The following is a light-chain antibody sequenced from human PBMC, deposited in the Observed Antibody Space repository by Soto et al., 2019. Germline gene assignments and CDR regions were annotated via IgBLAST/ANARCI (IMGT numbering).Light chain of an antibody. Sequence: DIQMTQSPSSLSASVGDRVTITCRASQALGDYIAWYQQKPGKAPKLLIYAVSTLQSGVPSRFSGSGSGTEFTRTINSRQPEDVATYHCQKYNSAWWAVGQGTKVEV. V-gene: IGKV1-27*01. CDR1: QALGDY. J-gene: IGKJ1*01. CDR2: AVS. CDR3: QKYNSAWWA.